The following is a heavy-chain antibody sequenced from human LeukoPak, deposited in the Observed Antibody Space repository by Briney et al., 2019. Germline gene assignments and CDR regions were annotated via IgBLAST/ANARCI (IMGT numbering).Heavy chain of an antibody. CDR2: ISFDGSNK. V-gene: IGHV3-30*03. CDR3: ARSDHLVNAVSFGVVFDY. CDR1: GFTFSSYG. D-gene: IGHD2-21*01. J-gene: IGHJ4*02. Sequence: GGSLRLSCAASGFTFSSYGMHWVRQAPGKGLEWVAVISFDGSNKYYADSVKGRFTISRDNSKNTLYLQMNSLRAEDTAVYYCARSDHLVNAVSFGVVFDYWGQGTLVTVSS.